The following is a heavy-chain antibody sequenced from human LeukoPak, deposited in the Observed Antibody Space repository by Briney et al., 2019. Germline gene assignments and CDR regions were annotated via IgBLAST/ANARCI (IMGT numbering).Heavy chain of an antibody. Sequence: GGSLRLSCAASGFTFSSYAMSWVRQAPGKGLEWVSAISGSGGSTYYADSVKGRFTISRDNSKNTLYLQMNSLRAEDTAVYYCAKGPMIVVVPLYFDYWGQGTLVTVSS. CDR3: AKGPMIVVVPLYFDY. J-gene: IGHJ4*02. D-gene: IGHD3-22*01. V-gene: IGHV3-23*01. CDR1: GFTFSSYA. CDR2: ISGSGGST.